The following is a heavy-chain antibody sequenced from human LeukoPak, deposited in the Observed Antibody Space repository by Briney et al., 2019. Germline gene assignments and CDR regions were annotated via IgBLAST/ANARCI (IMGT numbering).Heavy chain of an antibody. D-gene: IGHD6-13*01. CDR3: ARGGQQLVLYYFDY. V-gene: IGHV4-34*01. J-gene: IGHJ4*02. Sequence: SETLSLTCAVYGGSFSGYYWSWIRQPPGKGLEWIGEINHSGSTNYNPSLKSRVTISVDTSKNQFSLKLSSVTAADTAVYYCARGGQQLVLYYFDYWGQGTLVTVSS. CDR2: INHSGST. CDR1: GGSFSGYY.